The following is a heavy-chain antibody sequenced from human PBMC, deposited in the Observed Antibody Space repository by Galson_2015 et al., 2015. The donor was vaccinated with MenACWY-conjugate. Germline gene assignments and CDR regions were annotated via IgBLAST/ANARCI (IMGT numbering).Heavy chain of an antibody. CDR1: GGSISNSNW. D-gene: IGHD3-22*01. Sequence: ATLSLYCAVSGGSISNSNWWSWVRPPPGKGLEWIGEIYHSGSTNYNPSIKSRVTITEDKYKNQFSLKLSSVTAADTAVYYCARGDSSGYLPNYFDYWGQGTLVTVSS. V-gene: IGHV4-4*02. CDR3: ARGDSSGYLPNYFDY. J-gene: IGHJ4*02. CDR2: IYHSGST.